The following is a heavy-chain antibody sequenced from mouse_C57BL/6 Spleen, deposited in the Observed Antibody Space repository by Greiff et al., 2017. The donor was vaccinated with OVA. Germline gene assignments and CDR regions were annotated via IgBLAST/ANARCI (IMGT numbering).Heavy chain of an antibody. CDR3: ARGGYYFDY. V-gene: IGHV1-61*01. J-gene: IGHJ2*01. Sequence: VQLQQPGAELVRPGSSVKLSCKASGYTFTSSWMDWVKQRPGQGLEWIGNIYPSDSETHYNQKFKDKATLTVDKSSSTAYMQLSSLTSEDSAVYYCARGGYYFDYWGQGTTLTVSS. CDR1: GYTFTSSW. CDR2: IYPSDSET.